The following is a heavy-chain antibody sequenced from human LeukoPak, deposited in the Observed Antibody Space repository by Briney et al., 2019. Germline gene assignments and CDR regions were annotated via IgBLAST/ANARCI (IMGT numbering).Heavy chain of an antibody. V-gene: IGHV3-23*01. Sequence: GGSLRLSCAASGFTFSSYSMNWVRQAPGKGLEWVSGITSRSTTYYADSVKGRFTISRDNSKNMVWLQINSPTAEDTATYYCAKDGNWARFEDWGQGTLVTVSS. CDR1: GFTFSSYS. CDR2: ITSRSTT. D-gene: IGHD7-27*01. CDR3: AKDGNWARFED. J-gene: IGHJ4*02.